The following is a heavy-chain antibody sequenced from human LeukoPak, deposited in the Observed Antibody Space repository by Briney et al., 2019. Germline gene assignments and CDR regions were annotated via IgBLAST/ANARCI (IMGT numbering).Heavy chain of an antibody. CDR3: ARVSIAAAGTDDAFDI. Sequence: SETLSLTCTVSGYSISSGYYWGWIRQPPGKGLEWIGSIYHSGSTYYNPSLKSRVTISVDTSKNQFSLKLSSVTAADTAVYYCARVSIAAAGTDDAFDIWGQGTMVTVSS. J-gene: IGHJ3*02. V-gene: IGHV4-38-2*02. CDR2: IYHSGST. CDR1: GYSISSGYY. D-gene: IGHD6-13*01.